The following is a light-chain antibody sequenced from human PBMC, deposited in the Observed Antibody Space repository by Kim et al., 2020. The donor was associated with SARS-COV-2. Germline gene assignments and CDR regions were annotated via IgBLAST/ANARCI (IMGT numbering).Light chain of an antibody. CDR2: EVS. J-gene: IGLJ2*01. V-gene: IGLV2-18*02. CDR1: SSDVGSYNR. Sequence: QSVLTQPPSVSGSPGQSVTISCTGTSSDVGSYNRVSWYQQPPGTAPKLMIYEVSNRPSGVPDRFSGSKSGNTASLTIYGLQAEDEADYYCSSYTSSSTVVFGGGTQLTVL. CDR3: SSYTSSSTVV.